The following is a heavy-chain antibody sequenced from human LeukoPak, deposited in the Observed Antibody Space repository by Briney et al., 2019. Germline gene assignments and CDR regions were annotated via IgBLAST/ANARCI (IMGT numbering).Heavy chain of an antibody. CDR2: ISYDGSNK. V-gene: IGHV3-30*18. D-gene: IGHD3-3*01. J-gene: IGHJ6*02. CDR3: AKDRHTNYYYYGMDV. Sequence: GGSLRLSCAASGFTFSRYAMHWVRQAPGKGLEWVAVISYDGSNKYYGDSVKGRFTISRDNSKNTLYLQMNSLRAEDTAVYYCAKDRHTNYYYYGMDVWGQGTTVTVSS. CDR1: GFTFSRYA.